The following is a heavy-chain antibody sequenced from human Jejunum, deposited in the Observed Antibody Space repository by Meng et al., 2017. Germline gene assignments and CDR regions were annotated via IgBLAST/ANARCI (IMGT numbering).Heavy chain of an antibody. CDR1: GFTFSTSS. Sequence: GGSLRLSCAASGFTFSTSSMHWVRQAPGKGLEWVSSISSSSSSIFYADSLKGRFTISRDNAKNSLSLQMNSLGAEDTAVYYCARSRPNDAYDVWGQGTMVTVSS. CDR3: ARSRPNDAYDV. CDR2: ISSSSSSI. J-gene: IGHJ3*01. V-gene: IGHV3-21*01.